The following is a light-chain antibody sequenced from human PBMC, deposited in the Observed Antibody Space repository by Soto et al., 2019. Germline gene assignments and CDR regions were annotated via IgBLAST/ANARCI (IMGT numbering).Light chain of an antibody. J-gene: IGKJ2*01. CDR2: KAS. V-gene: IGKV1-5*03. CDR3: QQYSTYPFI. CDR1: QSINTW. Sequence: DIQMTQSPSTLSASVGDRVTITCRASQSINTWLAWYQQKAGKAPKLLIYKASDLQSGVPARFSGSGLGTEFSLSISSLQPYDFATYYCQQYSTYPFIFGQGTKVEIK.